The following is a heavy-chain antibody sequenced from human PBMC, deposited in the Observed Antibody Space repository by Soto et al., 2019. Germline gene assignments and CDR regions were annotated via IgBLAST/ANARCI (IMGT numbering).Heavy chain of an antibody. CDR2: ISYDGSNK. D-gene: IGHD3-22*01. J-gene: IGHJ4*02. Sequence: HPGGSLRLSCAASGFTFSSYAMHWVRQAPGKGLGWVAVISYDGSNKYYADSVKGRFTISRDNSKNTLYLQMNSLRAEDTAVYYCAKSRYSDSSGDFYDYWGQGTLVTVSS. CDR1: GFTFSSYA. V-gene: IGHV3-30-3*02. CDR3: AKSRYSDSSGDFYDY.